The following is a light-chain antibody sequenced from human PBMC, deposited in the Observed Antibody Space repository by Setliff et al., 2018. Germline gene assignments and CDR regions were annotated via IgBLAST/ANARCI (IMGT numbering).Light chain of an antibody. CDR2: EVS. CDR1: SSDVGGYNY. V-gene: IGLV2-11*01. J-gene: IGLJ1*01. Sequence: QSVLTQPRSVSGSPGQSVTISCTGTSSDVGGYNYVSWYQQHPGKAPKLMIYEVSKRPSGVPDRFSGSKSGNTASLIISGLQAEDEADYYCSSYTSSRTYLFGTGTKVTVL. CDR3: SSYTSSRTYL.